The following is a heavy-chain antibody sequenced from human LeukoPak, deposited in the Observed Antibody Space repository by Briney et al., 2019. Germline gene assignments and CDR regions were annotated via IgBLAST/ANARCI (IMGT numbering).Heavy chain of an antibody. Sequence: ASVKVSCKASGYTFTSYYMHWVRQAPGQGLEWMGIINPSGGSTSYAQKFQGRVTITADKSTSTAYMELSSLRSEDTAVYYCAREGATIFGVGYYYYGMDVWGQGTTVTVSS. D-gene: IGHD3-3*01. CDR1: GYTFTSYY. V-gene: IGHV1-46*01. CDR2: INPSGGST. J-gene: IGHJ6*02. CDR3: AREGATIFGVGYYYYGMDV.